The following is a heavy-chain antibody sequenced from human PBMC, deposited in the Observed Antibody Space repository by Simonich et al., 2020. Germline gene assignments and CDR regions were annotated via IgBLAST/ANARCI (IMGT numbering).Heavy chain of an antibody. Sequence: EVQLVESGGGLVQPGGSLRLSCAASGFTFSSYWMHWVRQAPGKGLVWVSRINSDGSSTSYADSGKGRFTSSRDNAKNTLYLQMNSLRAEDTAVYYCARDYSNYDAFDIWGQGTMVTVSS. CDR3: ARDYSNYDAFDI. V-gene: IGHV3-74*01. CDR2: INSDGSST. CDR1: GFTFSSYW. J-gene: IGHJ3*02. D-gene: IGHD4-4*01.